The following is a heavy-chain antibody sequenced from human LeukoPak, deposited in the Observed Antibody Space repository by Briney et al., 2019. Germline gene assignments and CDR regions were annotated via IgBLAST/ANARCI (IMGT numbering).Heavy chain of an antibody. CDR2: IGSTPGHI. J-gene: IGHJ6*04. Sequence: GGSLRLSCAASGFTFSSYSMNWVRQAPGKGLEWVSSIGSTPGHIYYADSVRGRFTISRDNAKNSLYLQMNSLRAEDTAVYYCAELGITMIGGVWGKGTTVTISS. CDR1: GFTFSSYS. D-gene: IGHD3-10*02. V-gene: IGHV3-21*01. CDR3: AELGITMIGGV.